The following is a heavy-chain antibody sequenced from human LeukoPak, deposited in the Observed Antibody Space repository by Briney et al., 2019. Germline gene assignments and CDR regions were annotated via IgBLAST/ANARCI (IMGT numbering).Heavy chain of an antibody. D-gene: IGHD4-23*01. J-gene: IGHJ2*01. CDR1: GFTFSSYW. Sequence: GGSLRLSCAASGFTFSSYWMHWVRQAPGKGLVWVSRINTDGSGTSYADSVKGRFTISRDNAKNTLYLQMNSLRAEDTAVYYCARSRGNYWYFDLWGRGTLVTVSS. V-gene: IGHV3-74*01. CDR3: ARSRGNYWYFDL. CDR2: INTDGSGT.